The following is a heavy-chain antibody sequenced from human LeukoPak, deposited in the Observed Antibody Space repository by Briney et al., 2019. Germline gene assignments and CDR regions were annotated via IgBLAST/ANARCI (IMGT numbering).Heavy chain of an antibody. CDR2: ISDSGGST. CDR3: AKDLTRVVPGDDAFDI. V-gene: IGHV3-23*01. D-gene: IGHD2-2*01. J-gene: IGHJ3*02. CDR1: GFTFTSYA. Sequence: GGSLRLSCAASGFTFTSYAMSWVRQAPGKGLEWVSLISDSGGSTYFADSVKGRFTISRDSSKNTLYLQMNSLRAEDTAVYYCAKDLTRVVPGDDAFDIWGQGTMVTVSS.